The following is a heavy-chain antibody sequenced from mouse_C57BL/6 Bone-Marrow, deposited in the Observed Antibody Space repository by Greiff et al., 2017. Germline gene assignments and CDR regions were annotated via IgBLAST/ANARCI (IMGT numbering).Heavy chain of an antibody. CDR1: GFTFSSYG. Sequence: EVKLVESGGDLVKPGGSLKLSCAASGFTFSSYGMSWVRQTPDKRLEWVATIRSGGSYTSYPDSVKGRFTISRDNAKNTLYLQMSSLKSEDTAMYYCARHVTGTYFDVWGTGTTVTVSS. V-gene: IGHV5-6*01. D-gene: IGHD4-1*01. CDR2: IRSGGSYT. CDR3: ARHVTGTYFDV. J-gene: IGHJ1*03.